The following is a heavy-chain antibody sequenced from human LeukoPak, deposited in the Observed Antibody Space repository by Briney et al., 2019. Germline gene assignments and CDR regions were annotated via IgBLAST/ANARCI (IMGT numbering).Heavy chain of an antibody. CDR2: IYYSGST. V-gene: IGHV4-39*01. J-gene: IGHJ5*02. CDR3: ARRDYRVGWFDP. CDR1: GGSISSSSYY. Sequence: SETLSLTCTVSGGSISSSSYYWGWIRQPPGKGLEWIGSIYYSGSTYYNPSLKSRVTISVDTSKNQFSLKLSSVTAADTAVYYCARRDYRVGWFDPWGQGTLVTVSS. D-gene: IGHD4-11*01.